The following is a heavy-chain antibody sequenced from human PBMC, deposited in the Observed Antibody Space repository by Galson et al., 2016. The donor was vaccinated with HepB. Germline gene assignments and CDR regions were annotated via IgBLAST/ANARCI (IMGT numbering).Heavy chain of an antibody. D-gene: IGHD1-1*01. V-gene: IGHV4-34*01. CDR2: INHSGSS. CDR1: GGSFSDYY. Sequence: SETLSLTCAVYGGSFSDYYWTWIRQPPGKGLEWIGQINHSGSSNYTPSLRSRVSISVDTSKNQFSLKVTSVTAADTAVYYCARGQITGTSPLGYWGQGTLVTVSP. CDR3: ARGQITGTSPLGY. J-gene: IGHJ4*02.